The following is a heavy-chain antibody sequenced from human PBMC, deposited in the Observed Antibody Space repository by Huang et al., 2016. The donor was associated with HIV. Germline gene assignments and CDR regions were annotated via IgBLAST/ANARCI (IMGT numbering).Heavy chain of an antibody. CDR1: GFTFTTFA. J-gene: IGHJ4*02. CDR2: ISHDGSNK. D-gene: IGHD6-6*01. Sequence: QVQLVESGGGVVQPGRSLSLACAASGFTFTTFAMHLVRKAPGKGLGWVTVISHDGSNKYYADSVKGRFTNSRDNSKNTVFLQMNSLRAEDTAVYYCAREGLSIDFDYWGQGTLVTVSS. CDR3: AREGLSIDFDY. V-gene: IGHV3-30*04.